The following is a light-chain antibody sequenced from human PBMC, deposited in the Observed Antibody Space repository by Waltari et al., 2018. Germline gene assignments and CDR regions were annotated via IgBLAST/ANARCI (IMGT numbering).Light chain of an antibody. V-gene: IGKV3-20*01. CDR2: GAS. CDR3: QQFGGSVLYT. J-gene: IGKJ2*01. CDR1: QSLGSSY. Sequence: EIVLTQSPGTLPLSPGERATLSCRASQSLGSSYLAWYQQKPGQAPRLLIYGASSRATGIPDRVSGSGSGTDFTLTISRLEPEDFAVYYCQQFGGSVLYTFGQGTKVEI.